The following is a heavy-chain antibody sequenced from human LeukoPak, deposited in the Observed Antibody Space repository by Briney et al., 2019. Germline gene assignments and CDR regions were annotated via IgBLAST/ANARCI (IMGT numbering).Heavy chain of an antibody. D-gene: IGHD6-19*01. J-gene: IGHJ4*02. CDR2: IYTSGST. V-gene: IGHV4-4*09. CDR3: AGGPAWAGTAFDF. CDR1: GGSVRSYY. Sequence: PSETLSLTCSVSGGSVRSYYWSWIRQFAGKELEWIGYIYTSGSTDYNPALKSRVTISVDRSRTLILLNLRSGTAADTAVYYCAGGPAWAGTAFDFWGQGSRVTVSS.